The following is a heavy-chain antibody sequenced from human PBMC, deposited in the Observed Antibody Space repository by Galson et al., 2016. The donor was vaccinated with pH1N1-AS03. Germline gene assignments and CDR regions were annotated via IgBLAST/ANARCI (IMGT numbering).Heavy chain of an antibody. Sequence: SLRLSCAAPGFTFSTYSMNWVRQAPGKGLEWVSYISSSSGTIYYADSVKGRFTISRDNAKNSLYLQMNSLRDEDTAVYYCARESVTHHDYWGQGTLVTVSS. CDR1: GFTFSTYS. CDR2: ISSSSGTI. V-gene: IGHV3-48*02. D-gene: IGHD2-21*02. J-gene: IGHJ4*02. CDR3: ARESVTHHDY.